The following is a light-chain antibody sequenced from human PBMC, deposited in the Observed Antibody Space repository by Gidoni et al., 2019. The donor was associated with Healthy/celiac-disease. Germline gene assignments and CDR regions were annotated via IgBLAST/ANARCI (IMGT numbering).Light chain of an antibody. CDR2: YDD. V-gene: IGLV1-36*01. Sequence: QSVLTQPPSVSEAPRQRVTISCSGSSSNIGNNAVNWYQQLPGKAPKLLIYYDDLLPSGVSDRFSGSKSGTSASLAFSWLQSEDEADYYCAAWDDSLNAVVFGGGTKLTVL. CDR3: AAWDDSLNAVV. CDR1: SSNIGNNA. J-gene: IGLJ2*01.